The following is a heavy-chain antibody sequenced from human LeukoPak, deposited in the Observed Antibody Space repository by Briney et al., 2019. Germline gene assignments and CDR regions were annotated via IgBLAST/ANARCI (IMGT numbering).Heavy chain of an antibody. J-gene: IGHJ4*02. CDR2: ISDTPGST. D-gene: IGHD5-18*01. CDR1: GFTFSSYA. V-gene: IGHV3-23*01. Sequence: GGSLRLSCVASGFTFSSYAMSWVRQAPGKGLEWVSTISDTPGSTYYADSVKGRFTISRDKSKNTLYLQMNSLRAEDTAVYYCAKFYQGYRYGLDDYWGQGTLVTASS. CDR3: AKFYQGYRYGLDDY.